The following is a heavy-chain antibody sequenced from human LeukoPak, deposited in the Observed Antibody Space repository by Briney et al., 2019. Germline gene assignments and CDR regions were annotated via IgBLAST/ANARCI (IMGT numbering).Heavy chain of an antibody. CDR1: GGSISSGSFY. CDR3: ARDSEWELARFDY. D-gene: IGHD1-26*01. V-gene: IGHV4-61*09. Sequence: SQTLSLTCAVSGGSISSGSFYWSWIRQSAGKGLEWIGHIYISGSTDYNPSLKSRVTISVDTSKNQFSLKLSSATAADTAVYYCARDSEWELARFDYWGQGTLVTVSS. CDR2: IYISGST. J-gene: IGHJ4*02.